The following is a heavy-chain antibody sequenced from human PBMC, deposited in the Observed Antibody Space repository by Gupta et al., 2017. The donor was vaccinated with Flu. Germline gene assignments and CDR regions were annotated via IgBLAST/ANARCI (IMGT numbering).Heavy chain of an antibody. V-gene: IGHV3-33*01. J-gene: IGHJ4*02. Sequence: HWVRQAPGKGLEWVAVIWYDGSNKYYADSVKGRFTISRDNSKNTLYLQMNSLRAEDTAVYYCARTDYGDVDYWGQGTLVTVSS. CDR3: ARTDYGDVDY. CDR2: IWYDGSNK. D-gene: IGHD4-17*01.